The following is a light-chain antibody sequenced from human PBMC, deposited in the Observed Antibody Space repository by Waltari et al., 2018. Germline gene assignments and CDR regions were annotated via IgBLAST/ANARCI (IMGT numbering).Light chain of an antibody. CDR3: QAWDSSVI. CDR2: QDS. J-gene: IGLJ2*01. V-gene: IGLV3-1*01. CDR1: KLGDKY. Sequence: SYELTQPPSVSVSPGQTASITCSGDKLGDKYACWYQQKPGQSPGLVIYQDSNRPSGIPERFSASNSGNTATLTISGTQAMDEADYYCQAWDSSVIFGGGTKLTVL.